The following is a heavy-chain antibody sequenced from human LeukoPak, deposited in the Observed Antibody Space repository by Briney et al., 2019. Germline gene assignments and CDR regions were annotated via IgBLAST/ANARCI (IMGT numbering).Heavy chain of an antibody. Sequence: SQTLSLTCAISGDSVSSNSIAWNWIRQSPSRGLEWLGRTYYRSRWYNDYAESVKGRIIINPDTSKNQFSLQLNSVSPEDTAVYYCARSAMAGCFDYWGQGTLVTVSP. V-gene: IGHV6-1*01. D-gene: IGHD6-19*01. CDR3: ARSAMAGCFDY. CDR2: TYYRSRWYN. CDR1: GDSVSSNSIA. J-gene: IGHJ4*02.